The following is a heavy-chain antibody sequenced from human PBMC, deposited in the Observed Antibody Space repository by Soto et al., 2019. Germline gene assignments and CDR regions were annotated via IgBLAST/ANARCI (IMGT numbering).Heavy chain of an antibody. CDR1: GDSVSSSSC. Sequence: QVRLQESGPGLVEPSGTLSLTCAVSGDSVSSSSCWSWVRQAPGKGLERIGEIYHGGTFNYNSSLASRVSVTVDKSRNQLSLNLKSVTAADTAVYYCVRSVPAATWQYSGMDVWGQGTTVTVSS. CDR3: VRSVPAATWQYSGMDV. V-gene: IGHV4-4*02. J-gene: IGHJ6*02. D-gene: IGHD2-2*01. CDR2: IYHGGTF.